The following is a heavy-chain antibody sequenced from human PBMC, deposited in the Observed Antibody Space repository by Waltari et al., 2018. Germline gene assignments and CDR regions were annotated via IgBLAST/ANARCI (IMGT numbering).Heavy chain of an antibody. D-gene: IGHD6-13*01. CDR3: ARGGSSGSFYYYYYGMDV. CDR2: MNPNSGNT. J-gene: IGHJ6*02. Sequence: QVQLVQSGAEVKKPGASVKVSCKASGYTCTSYDINWLRQANGQGLEWMGWMNPNSGNTGYAQKFQGRVTMTRNTSISTAYMELSSLRSEDTAVYYCARGGSSGSFYYYYYGMDVWGQGTTVTVSS. CDR1: GYTCTSYD. V-gene: IGHV1-8*01.